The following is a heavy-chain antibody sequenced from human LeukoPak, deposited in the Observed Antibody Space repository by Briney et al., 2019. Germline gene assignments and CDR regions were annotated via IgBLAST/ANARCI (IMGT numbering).Heavy chain of an antibody. D-gene: IGHD2-15*01. CDR3: AKGVSGKGVAWYFDY. CDR2: ISGSGGST. V-gene: IGHV3-23*01. J-gene: IGHJ4*02. Sequence: GGSLRLSCAASGFTFSSYAMSWVRQAPGKGLEWVSAISGSGGSTYYADSVKGRFTTSRDNSKNTLYLQMNSLRAEDTAVYYCAKGVSGKGVAWYFDYWAREPWSPSPQ. CDR1: GFTFSSYA.